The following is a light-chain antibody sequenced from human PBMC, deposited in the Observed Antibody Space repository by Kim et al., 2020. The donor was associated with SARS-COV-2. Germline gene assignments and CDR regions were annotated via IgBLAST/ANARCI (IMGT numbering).Light chain of an antibody. CDR1: SSDVGTYNR. J-gene: IGLJ2*01. Sequence: GQSVTISSTGTSSDVGTYNRVSWYQQSPGTAPKLMIYEVSNRPSGVPDRFSGSKSGNTASLTISGLQAEDEANYYCSSYTSSNIVVFGGGTQLTVL. V-gene: IGLV2-18*02. CDR3: SSYTSSNIVV. CDR2: EVS.